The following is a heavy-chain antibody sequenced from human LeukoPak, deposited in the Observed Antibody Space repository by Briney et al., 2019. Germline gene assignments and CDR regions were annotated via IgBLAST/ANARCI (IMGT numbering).Heavy chain of an antibody. V-gene: IGHV4-59*01. D-gene: IGHD1-26*01. J-gene: IGHJ4*02. Sequence: SETLSLTCTVSGGSISGYYWRWIRQPPGKGLEWIAYIYNSGSTNYNPSLKGRVTISVDTSKNQFSLKLTSVTAADTAVYYCARDLSGSYGIDYWGQGTLVAVSS. CDR1: GGSISGYY. CDR2: IYNSGST. CDR3: ARDLSGSYGIDY.